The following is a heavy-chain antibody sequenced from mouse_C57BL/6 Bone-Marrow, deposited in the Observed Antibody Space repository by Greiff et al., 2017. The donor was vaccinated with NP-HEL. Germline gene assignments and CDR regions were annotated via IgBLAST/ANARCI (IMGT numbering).Heavy chain of an antibody. D-gene: IGHD1-1*01. Sequence: VQLKQSGAELARPGASVKLSCKASGYTFTSYGISWVKQRTGQGLEWIGEIYPRSGNTYYNEKFKGKATLTADKSSSTAYMELRSLTSEDSAVYFCATTVVGWYFDVWGTGTTVTVSS. CDR1: GYTFTSYG. V-gene: IGHV1-81*01. CDR3: ATTVVGWYFDV. CDR2: IYPRSGNT. J-gene: IGHJ1*03.